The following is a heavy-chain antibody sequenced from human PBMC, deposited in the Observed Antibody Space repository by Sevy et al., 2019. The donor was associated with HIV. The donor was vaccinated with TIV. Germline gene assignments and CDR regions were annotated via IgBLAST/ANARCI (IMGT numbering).Heavy chain of an antibody. CDR1: GFTFSSYA. J-gene: IGHJ4*02. V-gene: IGHV3-23*01. CDR2: ISGSGGST. CDR3: AKGRLGELSSYFDY. D-gene: IGHD3-16*02. Sequence: GGSLRLSCAASGFTFSSYAMSWVRQAPGKGLEWVSAISGSGGSTYYAYSVKGRFTISRDNSKNTLYLQMNSLRAEDTAVYYCAKGRLGELSSYFDYWGQGTLVTVSS.